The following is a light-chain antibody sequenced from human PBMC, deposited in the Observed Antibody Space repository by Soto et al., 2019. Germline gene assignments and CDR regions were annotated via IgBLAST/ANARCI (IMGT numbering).Light chain of an antibody. CDR3: QHRSNWPT. V-gene: IGKV3-11*01. Sequence: DIVLTQSPGTLSLSPGERATLSCRASQSVSYYLAWYQQKPGQAPRLLIYDASSRATGVPDRFSGGGSGTDFTLTISSLEPEDFALYYCQHRSNWPTFGQGTRLEIK. CDR1: QSVSYY. J-gene: IGKJ5*01. CDR2: DAS.